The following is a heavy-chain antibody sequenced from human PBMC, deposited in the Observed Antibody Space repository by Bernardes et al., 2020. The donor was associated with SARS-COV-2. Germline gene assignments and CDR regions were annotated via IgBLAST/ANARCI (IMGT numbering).Heavy chain of an antibody. D-gene: IGHD1-26*01. CDR1: GFTFSSHW. CDR2: INTDGGST. V-gene: IGHV3-74*01. Sequence: GGSLRLSCVASGFTFSSHWMHWVRQTPGTGLVWVSIINTDGGSTNYADSVKGRFTISRDNAKNTVYLQMNSLRAEDTAVYYCARDLLWGAKDYWGQGAQVTVSS. J-gene: IGHJ4*02. CDR3: ARDLLWGAKDY.